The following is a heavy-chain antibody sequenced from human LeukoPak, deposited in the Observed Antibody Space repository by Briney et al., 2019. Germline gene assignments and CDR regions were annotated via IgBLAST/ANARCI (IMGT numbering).Heavy chain of an antibody. V-gene: IGHV4-31*03. CDR1: GGSISSGGYY. Sequence: PSQTPSLTCTVSGGSISSGGYYWSWIRQHPGKGLEWIGYIYYSGSTYYNPSLKSRVTISVDTSKNQFSLKLSSVTAADTAVYYCGRHECSGGSCSFDPWGQGTLVTVSS. D-gene: IGHD2-15*01. CDR2: IYYSGST. CDR3: GRHECSGGSCSFDP. J-gene: IGHJ5*02.